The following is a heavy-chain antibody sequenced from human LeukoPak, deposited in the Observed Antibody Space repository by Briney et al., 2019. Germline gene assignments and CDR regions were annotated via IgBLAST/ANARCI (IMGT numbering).Heavy chain of an antibody. V-gene: IGHV3-53*01. Sequence: PGGSLRLSCVASGFSVRTNYMSWVRQAPGKGLEWVSMIHSGGSTYYADSVQGRFTISTDIPKNTLYLQMNSLRVEDTAIYYCARDLSHDSSWNINSWGQGTLVTVSS. D-gene: IGHD6-13*01. CDR1: GFSVRTNY. CDR2: IHSGGST. CDR3: ARDLSHDSSWNINS. J-gene: IGHJ5*02.